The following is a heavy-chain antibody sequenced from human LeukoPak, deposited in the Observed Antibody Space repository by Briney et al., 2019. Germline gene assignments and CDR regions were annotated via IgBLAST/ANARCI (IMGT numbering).Heavy chain of an antibody. CDR1: GFTFRSYV. V-gene: IGHV3-30*04. D-gene: IGHD4-17*01. J-gene: IGHJ1*01. Sequence: GGSLRLSCGASGFTFRSYVMHWVRQAPGKGLERVAVISYDGSNKYYADSVKGRFTISRDNSKNTLYLQMNSLRSEDTALYYCARDATGDGDLESWGQGTLVTVSP. CDR3: ARDATGDGDLES. CDR2: ISYDGSNK.